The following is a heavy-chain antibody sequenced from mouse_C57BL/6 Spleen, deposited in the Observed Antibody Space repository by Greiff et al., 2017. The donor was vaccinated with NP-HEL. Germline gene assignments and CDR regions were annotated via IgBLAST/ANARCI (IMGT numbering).Heavy chain of an antibody. D-gene: IGHD1-1*01. CDR3: AKNYGSEYYYAMDY. Sequence: QVQLQQSGPGLVAPSQRLSIPCTVPGFSLPSYGVSWVRQPPGKGLEWLGVIWCDGSTNYHSALISRLSISKDNSKSQVFLQLNSLQTDDTATYYCAKNYGSEYYYAMDYWGQGTSVTVSS. CDR2: IWCDGST. V-gene: IGHV2-3*01. J-gene: IGHJ4*01. CDR1: GFSLPSYG.